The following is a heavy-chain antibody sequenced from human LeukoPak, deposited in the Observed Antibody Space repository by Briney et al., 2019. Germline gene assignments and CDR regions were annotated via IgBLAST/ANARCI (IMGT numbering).Heavy chain of an antibody. J-gene: IGHJ1*01. CDR3: TADWTAF. CDR2: KSKADGGTT. V-gene: IGHV3-15*01. Sequence: KSKADGGTTDYAAPVKDRFTISRDDSKSTLYLQMNSLKTEDTAVYDCTADWTAFWGQGTLVTVSS. D-gene: IGHD3/OR15-3a*01.